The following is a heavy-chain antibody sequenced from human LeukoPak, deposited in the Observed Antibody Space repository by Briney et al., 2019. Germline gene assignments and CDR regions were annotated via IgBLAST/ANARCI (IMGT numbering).Heavy chain of an antibody. CDR1: GGSISSYY. Sequence: SETLSLTCTVSGGSISSYYWRWIRQPPGKGLEWIGYIYYSGTTNYNPSLKSRATISLDTSKNQFSLKLSSVTAADTAVYYCARHGAGGYHFYYYGMDVWGQGTTVTVSS. V-gene: IGHV4-59*08. CDR2: IYYSGTT. CDR3: ARHGAGGYHFYYYGMDV. J-gene: IGHJ6*02. D-gene: IGHD6-25*01.